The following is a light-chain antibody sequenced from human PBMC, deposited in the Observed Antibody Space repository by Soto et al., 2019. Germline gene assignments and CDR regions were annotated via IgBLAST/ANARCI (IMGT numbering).Light chain of an antibody. CDR2: KAS. V-gene: IGKV1-5*03. Sequence: DIQMTPSPSTMSASVGDRVIITCRASQSISSWLAWYQQKPGKAPKLLIYKASSLESGVPSRFSGSGSGTEFTLTISSLQPDDFATYYCQQYNSYWTFGQGTKVDIK. J-gene: IGKJ1*01. CDR1: QSISSW. CDR3: QQYNSYWT.